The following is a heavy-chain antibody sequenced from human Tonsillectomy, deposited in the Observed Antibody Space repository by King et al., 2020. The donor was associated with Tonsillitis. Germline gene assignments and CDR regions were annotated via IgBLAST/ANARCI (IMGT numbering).Heavy chain of an antibody. CDR3: ARTSFAGSGNRANYYYMDV. Sequence: QLVQSGAEVKKPGESLKISCKGSGYSFTSYWIGWVRQMPGKGLEWMGIIYPGDSDTRYSPSFQGQVTISADKSISTAYLQWSSLKASDTAMYYCARTSFAGSGNRANYYYMDVWGKGTTVTVSS. CDR1: GYSFTSYW. V-gene: IGHV5-51*01. D-gene: IGHD3-10*01. CDR2: IYPGDSDT. J-gene: IGHJ6*03.